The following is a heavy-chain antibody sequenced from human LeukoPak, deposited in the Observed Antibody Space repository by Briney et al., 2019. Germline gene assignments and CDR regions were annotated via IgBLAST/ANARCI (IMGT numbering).Heavy chain of an antibody. CDR2: ISISSSYV. J-gene: IGHJ3*02. V-gene: IGHV3-21*01. CDR1: GFTFSTYS. D-gene: IGHD3-22*01. Sequence: PGGSLRLSCVASGFTFSTYSMNWVRQAPGKGLEWVSSISISSSYVKYADSVKGRFTISRDNAKNSLYLQMNSLRAEDTAVYYCARGVITMIVGDAFDIWGQGTMVTVSS. CDR3: ARGVITMIVGDAFDI.